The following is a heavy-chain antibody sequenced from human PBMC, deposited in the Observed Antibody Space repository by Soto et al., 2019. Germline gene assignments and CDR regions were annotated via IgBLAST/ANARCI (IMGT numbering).Heavy chain of an antibody. CDR2: ISSSSSYI. CDR3: ARDSKRIDY. CDR1: GGTFISYS. Sequence: VESLRICCAASGGTFISYSVNWVRQAPGKGLEWVSSISSSSSYIYYADSVKGRFTISRDNAKNSLYLQMNSLRAEDTAVYYCARDSKRIDYWGQGTLVPVSS. J-gene: IGHJ4*02. V-gene: IGHV3-21*01.